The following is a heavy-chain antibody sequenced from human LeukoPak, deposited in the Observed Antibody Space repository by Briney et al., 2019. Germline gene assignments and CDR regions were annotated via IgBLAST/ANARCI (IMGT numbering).Heavy chain of an antibody. J-gene: IGHJ5*02. Sequence: SETLSLTCTVSGGSISSGSCYWSWIRQPAGKGLEWIGRISTSGNTNYNPSLKSRVTMSVDTSKNQFSLRLTSVTAADTAVYYCARVRDYFRNWFDPWGQGTLVTVSS. CDR3: ARVRDYFRNWFDP. V-gene: IGHV4-61*02. CDR1: GGSISSGSCY. CDR2: ISTSGNT. D-gene: IGHD2/OR15-2a*01.